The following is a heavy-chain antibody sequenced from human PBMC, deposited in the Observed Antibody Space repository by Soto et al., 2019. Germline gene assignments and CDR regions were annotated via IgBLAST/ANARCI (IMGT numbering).Heavy chain of an antibody. CDR2: ISGSGGRT. J-gene: IGHJ4*02. Sequence: EVQLLDSGGGSVQPGGSLRLSCAASGFPFINYAMHWVRQAPGKGLEWVSAISGSGGRTYYGDSVKGRFTISRDNSKDTLYLHMNRLTAEDTAVYFCAKEGVRDSSISLYFFDQWSQGTLVTVSS. D-gene: IGHD3-10*01. V-gene: IGHV3-23*01. CDR3: AKEGVRDSSISLYFFDQ. CDR1: GFPFINYA.